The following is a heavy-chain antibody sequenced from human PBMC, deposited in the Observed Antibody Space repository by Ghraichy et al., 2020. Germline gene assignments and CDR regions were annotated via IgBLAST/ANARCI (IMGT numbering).Heavy chain of an antibody. J-gene: IGHJ4*02. CDR2: ISGSGGST. Sequence: GGSLRLSCAASGFTFSSYAMSWVRQAPGKGLEWVSAISGSGGSTYYADSVKGRFTISRDNSKNTLYLQMNSLRAEDTAVYYCAQRRLQWLVLEGLAGWGQGTLVTVSS. V-gene: IGHV3-23*01. D-gene: IGHD6-19*01. CDR3: AQRRLQWLVLEGLAG. CDR1: GFTFSSYA.